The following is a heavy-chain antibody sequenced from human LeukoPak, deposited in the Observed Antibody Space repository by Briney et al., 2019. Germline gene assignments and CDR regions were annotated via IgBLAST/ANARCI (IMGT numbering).Heavy chain of an antibody. V-gene: IGHV4-39*07. CDR2: INYGGTT. CDR1: GGSISSSNYF. Sequence: PSETLSLTCTVSGGSISSSNYFWSWIRQPPGQELEWIASINYGGTTYYNPSLKSRVTISVDTSKNQFSLKLSSVTAADTAVYYCARSKYYYDSSGYYRTPDQPIDYWGQGTLVTVSS. J-gene: IGHJ4*02. D-gene: IGHD3-22*01. CDR3: ARSKYYYDSSGYYRTPDQPIDY.